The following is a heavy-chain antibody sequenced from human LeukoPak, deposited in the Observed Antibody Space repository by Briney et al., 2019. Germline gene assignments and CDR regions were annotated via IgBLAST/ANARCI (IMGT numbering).Heavy chain of an antibody. J-gene: IGHJ4*02. CDR3: AKGHARYQPLYYFDY. V-gene: IGHV3-30*18. CDR2: ISYDGSNK. D-gene: IGHD2-2*01. CDR1: GSTFSSYG. Sequence: GGSLRLSCAASGSTFSSYGMHWVRQAPGKGLEWVAVISYDGSNKYYADSVKGRFTISRDNSKNTLYLQMNSLRAEDTAVYYCAKGHARYQPLYYFDYWGQGTLVTVSS.